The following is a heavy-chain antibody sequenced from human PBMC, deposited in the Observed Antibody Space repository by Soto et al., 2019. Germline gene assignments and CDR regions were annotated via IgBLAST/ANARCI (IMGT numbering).Heavy chain of an antibody. Sequence: ASVKVSCKASGYTFTNYGISWVRQAPGQGLEWMGWISAYNGNTNYAQKLQGRVTMTTDTSTSTAYMELRSLRSDDTAVYYCARELMITFGGALYYYYGMDVWGQGTTVTVSS. V-gene: IGHV1-18*04. CDR3: ARELMITFGGALYYYYGMDV. D-gene: IGHD3-16*01. CDR2: ISAYNGNT. J-gene: IGHJ6*02. CDR1: GYTFTNYG.